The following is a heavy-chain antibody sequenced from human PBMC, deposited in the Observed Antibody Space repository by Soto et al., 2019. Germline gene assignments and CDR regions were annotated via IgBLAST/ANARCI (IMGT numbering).Heavy chain of an antibody. J-gene: IGHJ5*02. Sequence: QITLKESGPTLVKPTQTLTLTCTFSGFSLSTSGVGVGWIRQPPGKALEWLALIYWDDDKRYSPSLKSRLTITKDTSKNQVVLTMTNMDPVDTATYYCAHDNSSGWANSFDPWGQETLVTVSS. CDR3: AHDNSSGWANSFDP. V-gene: IGHV2-5*02. CDR2: IYWDDDK. D-gene: IGHD6-19*01. CDR1: GFSLSTSGVG.